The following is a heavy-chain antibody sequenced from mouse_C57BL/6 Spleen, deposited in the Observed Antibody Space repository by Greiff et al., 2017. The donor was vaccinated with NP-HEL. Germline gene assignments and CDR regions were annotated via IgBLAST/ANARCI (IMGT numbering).Heavy chain of an antibody. CDR1: GYTFTSYW. Sequence: VQLQQPGAELVKPGASVKVSCKASGYTFTSYWMHWVKQRPGQGLEWIGRIHPSDSDTNYNQKFKGKATLTVDKSSSTAYMQLSSLTSEDSAVYYCAMEGSTMVTTEAMDYWGQGTSVTVSS. D-gene: IGHD2-2*01. J-gene: IGHJ4*01. V-gene: IGHV1-74*01. CDR3: AMEGSTMVTTEAMDY. CDR2: IHPSDSDT.